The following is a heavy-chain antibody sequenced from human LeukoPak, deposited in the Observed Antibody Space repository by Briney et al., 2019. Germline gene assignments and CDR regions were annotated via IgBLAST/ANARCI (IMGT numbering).Heavy chain of an antibody. CDR2: IIPIFGTA. J-gene: IGHJ6*03. CDR3: ARSSFASYYYYYMDV. Sequence: ASVKVSCKASGGTFSSYAISWVRQAPGQGLEWVGGIIPIFGTANYAQKFQGRVTITTDESTSTAYMELSSLRSEDTAVYYCARSSFASYYYYYMDVWGKGTTVTVSS. V-gene: IGHV1-69*05. CDR1: GGTFSSYA. D-gene: IGHD3-3*01.